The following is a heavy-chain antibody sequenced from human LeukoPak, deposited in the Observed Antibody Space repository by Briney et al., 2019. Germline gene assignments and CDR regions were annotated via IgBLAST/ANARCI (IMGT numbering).Heavy chain of an antibody. CDR1: GGSISSSSYY. CDR2: IYYSGST. V-gene: IGHV4-39*01. J-gene: IGHJ6*03. Sequence: PSETLSPTCTVSGGSISSSSYYWGWIRQPPGKGLEWIGSIYYSGSTYYNPSLKSRVTISVDTSKNQFSLKLSSVTAADTAVYYCASRYYDFWSGRTSYYYMDVWGKGTTVTVSS. CDR3: ASRYYDFWSGRTSYYYMDV. D-gene: IGHD3-3*01.